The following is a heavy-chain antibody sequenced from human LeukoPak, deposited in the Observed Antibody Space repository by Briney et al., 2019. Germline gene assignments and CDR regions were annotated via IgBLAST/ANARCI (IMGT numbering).Heavy chain of an antibody. D-gene: IGHD2/OR15-2a*01. CDR3: ACTPTSYYYYYGMDV. CDR1: RFTFSSYW. J-gene: IGHJ6*04. V-gene: IGHV3-7*03. Sequence: GGSLRLSCAASRFTFSSYWMSWVRQAPGKGLEWVANIKQDGSEKYYVDSVKGRFTISRDNAKNSLYLQMNSLRAEDTAVYYCACTPTSYYYYYGMDVWGKGTTVTVSS. CDR2: IKQDGSEK.